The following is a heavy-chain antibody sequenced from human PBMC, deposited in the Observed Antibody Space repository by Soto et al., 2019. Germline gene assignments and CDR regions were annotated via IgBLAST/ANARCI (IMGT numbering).Heavy chain of an antibody. CDR1: GYSFTSYW. CDR2: IYPGDSDT. CDR3: ARLEPSYYYYGMDV. Sequence: GESLKISCKGSGYSFTSYWIGWVRQMPGKGLEWMGIIYPGDSDTRYSPSFQGRFTISRDNSKNTLYLQMNSLRAEDTAVYYCARLEPSYYYYGMDVWGQGTTVTVSS. J-gene: IGHJ6*02. V-gene: IGHV5-51*01.